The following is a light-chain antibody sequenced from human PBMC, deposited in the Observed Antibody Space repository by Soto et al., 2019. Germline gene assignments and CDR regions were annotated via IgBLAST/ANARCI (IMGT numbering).Light chain of an antibody. CDR2: GAS. Sequence: DIQMTQSPSTLSASVGERVTMTCRASQSLSSRLAWYQQKPGKAPKLLIYGASTLGSEVPSRFNGSGSGTHFTLTITSLQREDSATYFCQHSYNTPPTFGQGTKVDIK. CDR1: QSLSSR. CDR3: QHSYNTPPT. V-gene: IGKV1-39*01. J-gene: IGKJ1*01.